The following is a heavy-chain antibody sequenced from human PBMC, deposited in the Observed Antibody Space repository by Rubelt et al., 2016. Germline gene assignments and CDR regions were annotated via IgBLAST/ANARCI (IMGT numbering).Heavy chain of an antibody. CDR2: IKQDGSEK. Sequence: GQLVESGGGLVQPGGSLRLSCAASGFTFSSYWMSWVRQAPGKGLEWVANIKQDGSEKYYVDSVKGRFTISRDNAKNSLYLQMNSLRAEDTAVYYCARLAREYMAVAGRGDVWGQGTTVTVSS. V-gene: IGHV3-7*03. J-gene: IGHJ6*02. CDR1: GFTFSSYW. CDR3: ARLAREYMAVAGRGDV. D-gene: IGHD6-19*01.